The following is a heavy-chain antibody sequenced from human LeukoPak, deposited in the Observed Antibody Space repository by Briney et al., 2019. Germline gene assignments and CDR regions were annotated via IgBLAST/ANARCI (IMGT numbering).Heavy chain of an antibody. V-gene: IGHV3-23*05. CDR1: GFTFSSYA. D-gene: IGHD6-19*01. CDR3: VRVKSGWQYFDY. Sequence: GGSLRLSCAASGFTFSSYAMSWIRQAPGKGLEWVSAIYTNDRASYADSVKGRFTISRDNSKNTVSLQMHSLRAEDTAVYYCVRVKSGWQYFDYWGQGTLVTVSS. CDR2: IYTNDRA. J-gene: IGHJ4*02.